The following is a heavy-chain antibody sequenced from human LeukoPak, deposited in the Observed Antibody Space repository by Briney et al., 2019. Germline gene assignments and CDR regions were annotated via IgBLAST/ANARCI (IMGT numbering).Heavy chain of an antibody. CDR2: INAGNGNT. CDR3: ARTTAMVTIFDY. CDR1: GYTFTTYA. J-gene: IGHJ4*02. D-gene: IGHD5-18*01. Sequence: ASVKVSCKASGYTFTTYAMHWVRQAPGQRLEWMGWINAGNGNTKYSQKFQGRVTVNRDTSASTAYMELSSLRSEDTAVYYCARTTAMVTIFDYWGQGTLVTVSS. V-gene: IGHV1-3*01.